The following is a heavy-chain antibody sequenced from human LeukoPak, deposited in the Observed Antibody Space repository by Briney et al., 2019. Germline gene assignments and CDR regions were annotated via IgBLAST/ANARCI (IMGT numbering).Heavy chain of an antibody. D-gene: IGHD2-2*01. CDR3: ARGQVGLLLVGYYYYYMDV. J-gene: IGHJ6*03. CDR2: IYYSGST. V-gene: IGHV4-31*03. CDR1: GGSISSGGYY. Sequence: PSQTLSLTCTVSGGSISSGGYYWSWIRQHPGKGLEWIGYIYYSGSTYYNPSLKSRVTISVDTSKNQFSLKLSSVTAADTAVYYCARGQVGLLLVGYYYYYMDVWGKGTTVTVSS.